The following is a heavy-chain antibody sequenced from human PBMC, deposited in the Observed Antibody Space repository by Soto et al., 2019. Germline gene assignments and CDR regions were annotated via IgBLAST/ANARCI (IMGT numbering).Heavy chain of an antibody. Sequence: GGSLRLSCAASGFTFSSYAMSWVRQAPGKGLEWVSAISGSGGSTYCADSVKGRFTISRDNSKNTRYLQMNTLRAEDTAVYYCAKDEPYVYGSGSYYTVPVSQYYFDYWGQGTLVAVSS. CDR2: ISGSGGST. D-gene: IGHD3-10*01. CDR1: GFTFSSYA. V-gene: IGHV3-23*01. CDR3: AKDEPYVYGSGSYYTVPVSQYYFDY. J-gene: IGHJ4*02.